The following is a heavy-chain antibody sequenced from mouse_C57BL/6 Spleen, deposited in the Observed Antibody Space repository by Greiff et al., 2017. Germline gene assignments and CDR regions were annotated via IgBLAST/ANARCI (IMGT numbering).Heavy chain of an antibody. V-gene: IGHV1-9*01. J-gene: IGHJ2*01. CDR3: ARGESNFDY. CDR2: ILPGSGST. Sequence: QVQLQQSGAELMKPGASVKLSCKATGYTFTGYWIEWVKQRPGHGLEWIGEILPGSGSTNYIEKFKGKATFTAATSSNTAYMQLSSLTTEDSAISYCARGESNFDYWGQGTTLTVSS. D-gene: IGHD5-1*01. CDR1: GYTFTGYW.